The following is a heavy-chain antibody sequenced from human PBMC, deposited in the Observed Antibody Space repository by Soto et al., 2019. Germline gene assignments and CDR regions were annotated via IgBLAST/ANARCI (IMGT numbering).Heavy chain of an antibody. CDR1: GFTFSSFG. Sequence: QVQVVESGGGVVQPGRSLRLSCAASGFTFSSFGMHWVRQAPGKGLEWVSLIWYDGSKKSYGDSVKGRFTISIANSRNTVYLQMTRLRADDTAVYYSARDASYYSLWSGYYPSRNGMDVWGQGTTVTVSS. V-gene: IGHV3-33*01. J-gene: IGHJ6*02. D-gene: IGHD3-3*01. CDR2: IWYDGSKK. CDR3: ARDASYYSLWSGYYPSRNGMDV.